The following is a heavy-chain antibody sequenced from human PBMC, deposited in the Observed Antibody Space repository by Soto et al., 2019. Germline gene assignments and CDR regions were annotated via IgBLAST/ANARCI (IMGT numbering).Heavy chain of an antibody. CDR1: GFTFSDSA. V-gene: IGHV3-21*01. J-gene: IGHJ4*02. CDR3: ARGGGSLSY. CDR2: ITHSSRFI. Sequence: EVQLVESGGGLVKPGGSLRLSCVASGFTFSDSAMNWVRQAPGKGLEWVSSITHSSRFISYSDSVKGRXTISRDNXXXXXXXELNSLKPEDTAVYYCARGGGSLSYWGQGTLVTVSS. D-gene: IGHD1-26*01.